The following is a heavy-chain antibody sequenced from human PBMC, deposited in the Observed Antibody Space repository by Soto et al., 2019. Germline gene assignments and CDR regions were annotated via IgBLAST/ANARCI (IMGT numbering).Heavy chain of an antibody. CDR2: KWYDGRNT. CDR3: ARDWLSRTVDY. Sequence: QVQLVESGGGVVQPGRSLRLSCAASGFTYSSYGMHWVRQAPGKGLEWVAVKWYDGRNTYYADSVKGRFTISRDDSKNTVYLQMNSLRVEDSAVYYCARDWLSRTVDYWGLGTLVTVSS. CDR1: GFTYSSYG. D-gene: IGHD5-12*01. V-gene: IGHV3-33*01. J-gene: IGHJ4*02.